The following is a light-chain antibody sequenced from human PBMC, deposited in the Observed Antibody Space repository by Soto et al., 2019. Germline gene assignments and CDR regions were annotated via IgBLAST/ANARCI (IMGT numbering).Light chain of an antibody. CDR1: LSVSSSY. V-gene: IGKV3-20*01. J-gene: IGKJ1*01. CDR3: QQYCSYRT. CDR2: GAS. Sequence: EIVVTQSQGTMSFAPGVRATLSCRASLSVSSSYLAWYQQIPGQAPRRLSFGASSRATGIPDMFSGSGSVTDFPLTTSRREPKALAVYYCQQYCSYRTFGQGNQVDIK.